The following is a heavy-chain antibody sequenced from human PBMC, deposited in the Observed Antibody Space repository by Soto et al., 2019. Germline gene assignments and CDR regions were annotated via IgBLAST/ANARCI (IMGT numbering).Heavy chain of an antibody. J-gene: IGHJ3*02. CDR1: GGSISSYY. V-gene: IGHV4-59*08. CDR3: ARRYGSCFDI. Sequence: QVQLQESGPGLVKPSETLSLTCTVSGGSISSYYWSWIRQPPGKGLEWIGYIYYSGSTNYNPSLKSRVTMSVDTSKNQFSLKLSSVTAADAAVYYCARRYGSCFDIWGQGTMVTVSS. D-gene: IGHD3-10*01. CDR2: IYYSGST.